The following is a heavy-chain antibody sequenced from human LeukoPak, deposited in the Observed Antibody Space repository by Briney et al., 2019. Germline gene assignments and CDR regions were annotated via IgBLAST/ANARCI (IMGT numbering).Heavy chain of an antibody. V-gene: IGHV3-9*01. CDR2: ISWNSGSI. CDR1: GYTFDDYA. J-gene: IGHJ4*02. D-gene: IGHD3-10*01. CDR3: AKDKHEEYYFDN. Sequence: GGSLRLSCAASGYTFDDYAMHWVRQAPGKGLEWVSGISWNSGSIGYADSVKGRFTISRDNAKNSLYLQRNSLRAEDTALYYGAKDKHEEYYFDNWGEGTLVTVSS.